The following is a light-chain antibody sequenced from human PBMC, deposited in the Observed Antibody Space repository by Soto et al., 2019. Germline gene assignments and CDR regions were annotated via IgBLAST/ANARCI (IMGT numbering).Light chain of an antibody. V-gene: IGKV3-20*01. CDR1: QSVSSSY. J-gene: IGKJ4*01. CDR3: WQYGSSRLT. CDR2: GAS. Sequence: EIVLTQSPGTLSLSPGERGTLSCRASQSVSSSYLAWYQQKPGQAPRLLIYGASSRATGTPERFSGSGSGSHFSLHISSLEPEDFAVYYCWQYGSSRLTFGGGTKVEIK.